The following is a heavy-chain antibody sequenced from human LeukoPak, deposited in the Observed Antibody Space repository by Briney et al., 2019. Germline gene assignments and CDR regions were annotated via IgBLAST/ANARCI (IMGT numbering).Heavy chain of an antibody. D-gene: IGHD1-26*01. CDR3: AKEDFSGSLLTLDH. CDR1: GFTFSNYA. V-gene: IGHV3-23*01. CDR2: ISGSGTAT. Sequence: GESLRLSCAASGFTFSNYAMTWVRQAPGKGLEWVPLISGSGTATYKADSVKGRFTISRDNSNNTLYLQMNSLRAEDTAVYYCAKEDFSGSLLTLDHWGQGTLVTVSS. J-gene: IGHJ4*02.